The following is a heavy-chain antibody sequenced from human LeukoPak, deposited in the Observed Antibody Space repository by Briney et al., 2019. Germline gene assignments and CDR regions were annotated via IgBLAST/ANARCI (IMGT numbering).Heavy chain of an antibody. D-gene: IGHD4-17*01. Sequence: GGSLRLSCAASGFTFSSYWMSWVRQAPGKGLEWVANIKQDGSEKYYVDSVKGRFTISRDNAKNSLYLQMNSLRAEDAAVYYCARDSDYGDYFFDYWGQGTLVTVSS. CDR1: GFTFSSYW. CDR3: ARDSDYGDYFFDY. V-gene: IGHV3-7*01. CDR2: IKQDGSEK. J-gene: IGHJ4*02.